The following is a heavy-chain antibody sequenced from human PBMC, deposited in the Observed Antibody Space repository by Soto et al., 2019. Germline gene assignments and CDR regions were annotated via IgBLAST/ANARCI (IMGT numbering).Heavy chain of an antibody. V-gene: IGHV1-69*06. Sequence: SVKVSCKASGGTFSSYAISWVRQAPGQGLEWMGGIIPIFGTANYAQKFQGRVTITADKSTSTAYMELSSLRSEDTAVYYCARNPQNYYGSETWGQGTLVTVS. CDR2: IIPIFGTA. CDR1: GGTFSSYA. CDR3: ARNPQNYYGSET. D-gene: IGHD3-10*01. J-gene: IGHJ4*02.